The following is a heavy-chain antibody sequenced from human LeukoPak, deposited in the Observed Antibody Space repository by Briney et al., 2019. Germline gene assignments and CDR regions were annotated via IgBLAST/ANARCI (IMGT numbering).Heavy chain of an antibody. V-gene: IGHV1-46*01. CDR3: ARDSCSGGSCWYFDY. D-gene: IGHD2-15*01. CDR2: INPSGGST. J-gene: IGHJ4*02. CDR1: GYTFTSYY. Sequence: ASVKVSCKASGYTFTSYYMHWVRQAPGQGLEWMGIINPSGGSTSYAQKFQGRVTMTRDMSTSTVYMELSSLRSEDTAVYYCARDSCSGGSCWYFDYWGQGTLVTVSS.